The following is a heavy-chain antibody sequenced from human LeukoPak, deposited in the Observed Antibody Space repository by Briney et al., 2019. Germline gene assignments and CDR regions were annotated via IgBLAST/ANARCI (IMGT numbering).Heavy chain of an antibody. Sequence: ASVKVSCKASGYTFTGYDIYWVRQAPGQGLEWMGWINPNSGGTNYAQKFQGRVTMTRDTSISTAYMELSRLRSDDTAVYYCARDNSGYDDAFDIWGQGTMVTVSS. CDR1: GYTFTGYD. CDR3: ARDNSGYDDAFDI. CDR2: INPNSGGT. V-gene: IGHV1-2*02. J-gene: IGHJ3*02. D-gene: IGHD5-12*01.